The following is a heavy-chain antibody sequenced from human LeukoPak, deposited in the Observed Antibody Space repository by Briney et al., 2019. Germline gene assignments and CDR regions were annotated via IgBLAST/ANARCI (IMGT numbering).Heavy chain of an antibody. V-gene: IGHV4-38-2*02. CDR1: GYSISSGYY. Sequence: PSETLSLTCTVSGYSISSGYYWGWIRQSPGKGLEWIGSIYHSGSTYYNPSLKSRVTISVDTSKNQFSLKLSSVTAADTAVYYCARDGYYYDSSGYYPLALFNYWGQGTLVTVSS. D-gene: IGHD3-22*01. CDR2: IYHSGST. J-gene: IGHJ4*02. CDR3: ARDGYYYDSSGYYPLALFNY.